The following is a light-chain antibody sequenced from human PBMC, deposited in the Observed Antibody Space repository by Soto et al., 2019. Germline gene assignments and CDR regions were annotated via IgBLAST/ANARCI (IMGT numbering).Light chain of an antibody. J-gene: IGKJ1*01. CDR1: QSILSW. V-gene: IGKV1-5*01. Sequence: EMGESPSVVYAHVGDRVTITCRASQSILSWLAWYQHKPGKAPKLLIYDASSLESGVPSRFSGSRSGTEFTLTISSLQPDDIATYYCQQYDTYWTFGQGTKVDIK. CDR3: QQYDTYWT. CDR2: DAS.